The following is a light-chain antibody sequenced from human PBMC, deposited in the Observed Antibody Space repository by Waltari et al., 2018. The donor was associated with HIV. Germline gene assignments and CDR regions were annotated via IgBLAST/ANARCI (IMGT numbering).Light chain of an antibody. J-gene: IGLJ3*02. V-gene: IGLV1-47*01. Sequence: QSVLTQPPSASGTPGQRVTISCSGSRSNIGNNDVYWFQQLPGTAPKLLIYRNNERPSGVPARFTGSKSGTSASLAISGLRSEDEADYYCDAWDASLSGRVFGGGTKLTVL. CDR3: DAWDASLSGRV. CDR2: RNN. CDR1: RSNIGNND.